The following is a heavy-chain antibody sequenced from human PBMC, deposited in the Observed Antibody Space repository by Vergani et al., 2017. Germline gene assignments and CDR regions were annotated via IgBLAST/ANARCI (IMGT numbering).Heavy chain of an antibody. CDR1: GGSISSSSYY. D-gene: IGHD3-10*01. J-gene: IGHJ5*02. V-gene: IGHV4-39*01. Sequence: QLQLQESGPGLVKPSETLSLTCTVSGGSISSSSYYWGWIRQPPGKGLEWIGSIYYSGSTYYNPSLKSRVTISVDTSKNQFSLKLSSVTAADTAVYYCAGHGGKGRPGGNGFDPWAREPWSPSPQ. CDR2: IYYSGST. CDR3: AGHGGKGRPGGNGFDP.